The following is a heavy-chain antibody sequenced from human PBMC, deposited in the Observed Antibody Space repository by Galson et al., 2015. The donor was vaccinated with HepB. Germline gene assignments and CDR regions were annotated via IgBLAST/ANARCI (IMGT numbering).Heavy chain of an antibody. Sequence: SVKVSCKASGLTFINSAVQWVRQARGQRLEWIGWIVVGSGNTNYAQKFQERVTITRDMSTSTAYMALSSLRSEDTAVYYCAADAPYRNGWAYNYSFAMDVWGQGTTVTVSS. J-gene: IGHJ6*02. D-gene: IGHD6-19*01. CDR2: IVVGSGNT. CDR1: GLTFINSA. CDR3: AADAPYRNGWAYNYSFAMDV. V-gene: IGHV1-58*01.